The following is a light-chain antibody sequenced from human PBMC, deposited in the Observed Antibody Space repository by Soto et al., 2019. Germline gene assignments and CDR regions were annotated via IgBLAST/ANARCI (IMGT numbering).Light chain of an antibody. Sequence: QSALTQPASVSGSPGPSITISCTGTSSDVGGYNYVSWYQQHPGKAPKLMIYDVSNRPSGVSNRFSGSKSGNTASLTISGLHAEDEAEYYCSSYTSSSTRVVFGGGTKVTVL. V-gene: IGLV2-14*01. CDR1: SSDVGGYNY. CDR3: SSYTSSSTRVV. CDR2: DVS. J-gene: IGLJ2*01.